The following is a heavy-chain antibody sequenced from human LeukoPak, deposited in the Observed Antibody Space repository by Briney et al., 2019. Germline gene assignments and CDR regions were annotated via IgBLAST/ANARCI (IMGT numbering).Heavy chain of an antibody. CDR3: AVETMVGGYY. D-gene: IGHD3-10*02. CDR2: IFVGSGNT. V-gene: IGHV1-58*01. J-gene: IGHJ4*02. Sequence: GASVKVSCKASGFTFTSSAVQWVRQARGQRLEWIGWIFVGSGNTNYAQKFQERVTFTRDMSTSTAYMQLISLRSEDTAVYYCAVETMVGGYYWGQGTLVTVSS. CDR1: GFTFTSSA.